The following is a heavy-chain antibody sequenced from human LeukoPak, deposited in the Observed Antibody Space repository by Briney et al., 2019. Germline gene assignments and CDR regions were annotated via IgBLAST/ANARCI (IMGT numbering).Heavy chain of an antibody. CDR3: ATDRGWRTSGYYLYYFEY. CDR2: ISYDGSNK. V-gene: IGHV3-30*03. D-gene: IGHD3-3*01. J-gene: IGHJ4*02. Sequence: GGSLRLSCAASGFTFSSYGMHWVRQAPGKGLEWVAVISYDGSNKYYADSVKGRFTISRDNSKNTLYLQMNSLRAEDTAVYYCATDRGWRTSGYYLYYFEYWGQGTLVTYSS. CDR1: GFTFSSYG.